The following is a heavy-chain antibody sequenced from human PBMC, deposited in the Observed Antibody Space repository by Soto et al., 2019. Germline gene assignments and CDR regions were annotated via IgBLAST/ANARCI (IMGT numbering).Heavy chain of an antibody. V-gene: IGHV1-18*01. CDR2: IGTYHGNT. J-gene: IGHJ3*02. Sequence: QVKLVQSGAEVKKPGASVKVSCKASGYAFTSFGITWVRQAPGQGLEWMGWIGTYHGNTNYAQKLQGRFTMTRDTSTATTHLEQWSPTSGDTTVYYCARDSSVGANTDAYDILGQGTMVTVCS. CDR1: GYAFTSFG. CDR3: ARDSSVGANTDAYDI. D-gene: IGHD1-26*01.